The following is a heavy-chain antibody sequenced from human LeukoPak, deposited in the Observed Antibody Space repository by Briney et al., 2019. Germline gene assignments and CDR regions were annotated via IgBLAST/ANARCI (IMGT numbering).Heavy chain of an antibody. CDR2: INHSGST. CDR3: APGSTGGNRGSWFDP. J-gene: IGHJ5*02. D-gene: IGHD2-8*02. V-gene: IGHV4-34*01. CDR1: GGSFRGNY. Sequence: PGGSLRLSCAVYGGSFRGNYWSWIRQPPGKGLEWIGEINHSGSTNYNPSLKSRVTISVDTSKNQFSLRLSSVTAADTAVYHCAPGSTGGNRGSWFDPWGQGTLVTVSS.